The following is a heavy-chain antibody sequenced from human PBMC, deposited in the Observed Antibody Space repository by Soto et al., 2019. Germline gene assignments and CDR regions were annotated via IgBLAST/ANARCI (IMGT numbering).Heavy chain of an antibody. CDR3: VRDSGSKLSSS. Sequence: SVKVSCKASGGTFSSYRINWVRQAAGQGLEWVGGIVPIYRTADYAQKFQGRVNITADESARTSYMELRSLKSQDTAVYYCVRDSGSKLSSSWGQGTLVTVSS. J-gene: IGHJ4*02. V-gene: IGHV1-69*13. CDR2: IVPIYRTA. CDR1: GGTFSSYR. D-gene: IGHD6-13*01.